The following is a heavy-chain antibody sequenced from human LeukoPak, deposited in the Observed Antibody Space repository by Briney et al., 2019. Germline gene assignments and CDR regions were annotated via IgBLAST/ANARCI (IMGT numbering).Heavy chain of an antibody. Sequence: ASAKVSRKASGYTFTSYGISWVRQAPGQGLEWMGWISAYNGNTNYAQKVQGRVTMTTDTSTSTAYMELRSLRSDHTPVYYCARCVYYYGSGSYYNTPRDYYYYYMDVWGKGTTVTVSS. CDR2: ISAYNGNT. CDR1: GYTFTSYG. J-gene: IGHJ6*03. V-gene: IGHV1-18*01. CDR3: ARCVYYYGSGSYYNTPRDYYYYYMDV. D-gene: IGHD3-10*01.